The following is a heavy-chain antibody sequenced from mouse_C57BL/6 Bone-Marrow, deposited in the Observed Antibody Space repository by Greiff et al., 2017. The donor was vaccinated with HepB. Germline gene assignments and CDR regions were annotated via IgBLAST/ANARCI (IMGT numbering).Heavy chain of an antibody. CDR3: VKALYGSPFAY. D-gene: IGHD1-1*01. CDR1: GFNIKDYY. Sequence: VQLQQSGAELVKPGASVKLSCTASGFNIKDYYMHWVKQRTEQGLEWIGRIDPEDGETKYAPKFPGKATITADTSSNTAYLQLSSLTSEDTAVYYCVKALYGSPFAYWGQGTLVTVSA. CDR2: IDPEDGET. V-gene: IGHV14-2*01. J-gene: IGHJ3*01.